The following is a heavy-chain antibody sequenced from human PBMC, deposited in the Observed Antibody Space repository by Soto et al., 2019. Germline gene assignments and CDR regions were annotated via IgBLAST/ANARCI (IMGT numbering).Heavy chain of an antibody. D-gene: IGHD3-22*01. J-gene: IGHJ3*02. CDR1: GGSISSGDYY. CDR2: ISYSGST. Sequence: QVQLQESGPGLVKPSQTLSLTCTVSGGSISSGDYYWSWIRQHPGKGLEWIGYISYSGSTYYNPSLKSRITISVDTSKNQFSLKLSSVTAADTAVYYCARVRYYDSSGYNAFDIWGQGTLVTVSS. CDR3: ARVRYYDSSGYNAFDI. V-gene: IGHV4-31*03.